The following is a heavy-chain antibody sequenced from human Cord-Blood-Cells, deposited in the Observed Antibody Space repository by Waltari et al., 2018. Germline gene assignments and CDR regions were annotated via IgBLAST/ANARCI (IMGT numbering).Heavy chain of an antibody. CDR2: IIPIFGTA. Sequence: QVQLVQSGAEVKKPGSSVKVSCKAPGGTFSSHAISWVRQAPGEGLEWMGGIIPIFGTANYAQKFQGRCTITADEYTSTAYMELGSLRSEDTAVYYCARAYYYDSSGYDAFDIWGQGTMVTVSS. CDR1: GGTFSSHA. D-gene: IGHD3-22*01. CDR3: ARAYYYDSSGYDAFDI. J-gene: IGHJ3*02. V-gene: IGHV1-69*01.